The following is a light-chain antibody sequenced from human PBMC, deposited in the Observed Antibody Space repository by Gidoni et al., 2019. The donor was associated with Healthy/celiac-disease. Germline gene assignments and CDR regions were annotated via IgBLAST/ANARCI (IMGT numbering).Light chain of an antibody. CDR1: SGSIASNY. Sequence: NFMLTQPHSVSESPGKTVTISCPRSSGSIASNYVQWYQQRPGSSPTTVIYEDNQRPSGVPDRFSGSIDSSSNSASLTISGLKTEDEADYYCQSYDSSTLVFGGGTKLTVL. CDR3: QSYDSSTLV. J-gene: IGLJ3*02. CDR2: EDN. V-gene: IGLV6-57*01.